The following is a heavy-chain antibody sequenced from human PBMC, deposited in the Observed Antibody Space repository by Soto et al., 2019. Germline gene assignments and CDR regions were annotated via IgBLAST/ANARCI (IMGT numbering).Heavy chain of an antibody. Sequence: GGSLRLSCAASGFTFSSYAMSWVRQAPGKGLEWGSAISGSGGSTYYADSVKGRFTISRDNSKNTLYLQLNSLRAEDTDVYYCAKELIPFETGDDAFDIWGQGTMVTVSS. V-gene: IGHV3-23*01. CDR1: GFTFSSYA. CDR3: AKELIPFETGDDAFDI. J-gene: IGHJ3*02. CDR2: ISGSGGST. D-gene: IGHD7-27*01.